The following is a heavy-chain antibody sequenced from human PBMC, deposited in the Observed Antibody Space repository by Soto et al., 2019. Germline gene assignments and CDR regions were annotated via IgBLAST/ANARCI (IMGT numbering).Heavy chain of an antibody. J-gene: IGHJ4*02. CDR3: ARTLTGVRGVPRGCFDY. CDR2: ISYDGSNK. D-gene: IGHD3-10*01. CDR1: GFTFSSFP. V-gene: IGHV3-30-3*01. Sequence: GGSLRLSCGASGFTFSSFPMSWVRQGPGKGLEWVAVISYDGSNKYYADSVKGRFTISRDNSKNTLYLQMNSLRAEDTAVYYCARTLTGVRGVPRGCFDYWGQGTLVTVSS.